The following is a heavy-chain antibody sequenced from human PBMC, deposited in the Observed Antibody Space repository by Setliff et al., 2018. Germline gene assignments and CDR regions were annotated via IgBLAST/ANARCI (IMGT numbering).Heavy chain of an antibody. CDR2: IYHSVST. V-gene: IGHV4-39*07. D-gene: IGHD2-2*01. CDR1: GGSISSSSYY. CDR3: ARALGYCSRTSCYADAFDI. Sequence: PSETLSLTCTVSGGSISSSSYYWGWIRQPPGKGLEWVGEIYHSVSTNYNPSLKSRVTISVDTSKNQFSLKWNYVTAADTAVYYCARALGYCSRTSCYADAFDIWGQGTMVTVSS. J-gene: IGHJ3*02.